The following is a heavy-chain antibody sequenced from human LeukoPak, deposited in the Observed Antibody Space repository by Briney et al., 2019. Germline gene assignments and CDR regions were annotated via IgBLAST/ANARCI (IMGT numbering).Heavy chain of an antibody. CDR2: ISSSSTYI. CDR3: ARGVEPLAANTLAY. D-gene: IGHD1-14*01. V-gene: IGHV3-21*04. CDR1: GFTLSTYN. J-gene: IGHJ4*02. Sequence: GGSLRLSCAASGFTLSTYNMNWVRQAPGKGLEWLSSISSSSTYIYYADSVKGRFTISRDNAKNSLYLQMNTLSPNDTAVYYCARGVEPLAANTLAYWGQGTLVTVSS.